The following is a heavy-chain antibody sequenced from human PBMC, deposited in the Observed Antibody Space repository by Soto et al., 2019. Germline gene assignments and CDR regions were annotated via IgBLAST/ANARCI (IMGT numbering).Heavy chain of an antibody. Sequence: ALVMVSCKASAYSFTTYHIHWVRQAPGQGLEWMGLINPDAGATNYAQRFQGRLRLTRDTSTSTVYMELRSLRFDDTAVYYCARGDIVLVPASEGNWFDPWGQGTLVTVSS. J-gene: IGHJ5*02. CDR3: ARGDIVLVPASEGNWFDP. D-gene: IGHD2-2*01. CDR2: INPDAGAT. CDR1: AYSFTTYH. V-gene: IGHV1-46*01.